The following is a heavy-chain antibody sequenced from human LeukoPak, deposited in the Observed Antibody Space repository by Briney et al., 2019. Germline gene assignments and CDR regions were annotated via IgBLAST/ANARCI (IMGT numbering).Heavy chain of an antibody. CDR2: IHASGGA. J-gene: IGHJ4*02. CDR1: GGSISSYY. D-gene: IGHD6-13*01. Sequence: PSETLSLTCTVSGGSISSYYWSWIRQPAGKGLEWIGRIHASGGANYNPSLKSRVTMSVDTSKNQLSLKVSSVTAADTAVYYCAREFSSVASAGTDYWGQGTLVTVSS. CDR3: AREFSSVASAGTDY. V-gene: IGHV4-4*07.